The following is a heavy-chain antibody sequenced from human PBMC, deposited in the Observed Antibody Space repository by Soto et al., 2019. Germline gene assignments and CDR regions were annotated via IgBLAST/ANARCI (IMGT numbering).Heavy chain of an antibody. CDR3: ARAPLFTVITHYSMDV. CDR2: ITPIYNKT. V-gene: IGHV1-69*06. D-gene: IGHD4-4*01. CDR1: GDTFSSSG. Sequence: VASVKVSCKASGDTFSSSGVNWARQAPGQGLEWMGGITPIYNKTTYAQRFQGRVTLTADTSTRTAYMELSSLRSDDTAIYYCARAPLFTVITHYSMDVWGQGTTVTVSS. J-gene: IGHJ6*02.